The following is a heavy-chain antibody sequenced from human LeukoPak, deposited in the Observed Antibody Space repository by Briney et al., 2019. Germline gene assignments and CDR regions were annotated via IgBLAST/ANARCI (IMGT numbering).Heavy chain of an antibody. D-gene: IGHD1-26*01. CDR3: ARLVGASWFDS. J-gene: IGHJ5*01. CDR1: GDSFSTNSAT. Sequence: SQTLSLTCAISGDSFSTNSATWAWLRQSPSRGLEWLGRTYYRSKWYNDYAVSMKSRITINPDTSKNQFSLQLNSVTPEDTAVYYCARLVGASWFDSWGQGTLVTVSS. V-gene: IGHV6-1*01. CDR2: TYYRSKWYN.